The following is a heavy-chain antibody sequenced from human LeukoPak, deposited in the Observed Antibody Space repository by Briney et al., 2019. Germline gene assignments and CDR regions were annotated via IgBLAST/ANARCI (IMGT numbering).Heavy chain of an antibody. CDR1: GYSISSGYY. V-gene: IGHV4-38-2*01. J-gene: IGHJ6*04. CDR3: ARGVSSSWYYYYYGMDV. D-gene: IGHD6-13*01. CDR2: IYHSGST. Sequence: SETLSLTCAVSGYSISSGYYWGWIRQPSGKGLEWIGSIYHSGSTYYNPSLKSRVTISVDTSKNQFSLKLSSVTAADTAVYYCARGVSSSWYYYYYGMDVWGKGTTVTVSS.